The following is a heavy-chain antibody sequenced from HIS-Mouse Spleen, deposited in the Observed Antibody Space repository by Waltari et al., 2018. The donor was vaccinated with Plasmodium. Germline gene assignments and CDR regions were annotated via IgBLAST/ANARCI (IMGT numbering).Heavy chain of an antibody. CDR3: ARDLAAAGHFDY. V-gene: IGHV1-2*02. CDR1: GSPFTGHY. Sequence: QVQLVQSGAEVKKPGASVKVSCKASGSPFTGHYMPLVRQDPGQGPEWRGWINPNSGGTNYAQKFQGRVTMTRDTSISTAYMELSRLRSDDTAVYYCARDLAAAGHFDYWGQGTLVTVSS. CDR2: INPNSGGT. D-gene: IGHD6-13*01. J-gene: IGHJ4*02.